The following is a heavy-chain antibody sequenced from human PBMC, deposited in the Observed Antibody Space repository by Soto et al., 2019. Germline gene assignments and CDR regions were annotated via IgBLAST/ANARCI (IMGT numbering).Heavy chain of an antibody. CDR3: ARESSSPNYFYYGMDV. D-gene: IGHD1-7*01. Sequence: QVQLVQSGAEVKKPGSSVTVSCTASGGTFSSYAVSWVRQAPGQGREWLGVVIPKASQPKYSEKFQGRVTITADYSTAYMEVSSLTSDDTAVYYCARESSSPNYFYYGMDVWGQGTTVIVSS. CDR2: VIPKASQP. V-gene: IGHV1-69*01. CDR1: GGTFSSYA. J-gene: IGHJ6*02.